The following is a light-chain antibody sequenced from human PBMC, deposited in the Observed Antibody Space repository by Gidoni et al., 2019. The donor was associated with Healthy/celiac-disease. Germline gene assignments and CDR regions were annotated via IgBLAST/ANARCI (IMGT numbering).Light chain of an antibody. CDR1: QSVLYSSNNKNY. Sequence: DTVLTQSPDSLAVSLGARATINCKPSQSVLYSSNNKNYLAWYQQKPGQPPKLLIYWASTRESGVPDRFSGSGSGTDFTLTISSLQAEDVAVYYCQQYYSSPWTFGQGTKVEIK. J-gene: IGKJ1*01. CDR3: QQYYSSPWT. V-gene: IGKV4-1*01. CDR2: WAS.